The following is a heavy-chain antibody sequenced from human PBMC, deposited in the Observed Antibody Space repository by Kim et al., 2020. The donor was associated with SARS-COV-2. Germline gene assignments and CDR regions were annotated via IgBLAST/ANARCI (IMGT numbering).Heavy chain of an antibody. V-gene: IGHV3-48*02. J-gene: IGHJ2*01. CDR1: GFTFSSYS. Sequence: GGSLRLSCAASGFTFSSYSMDWVRQAPGKGPEWLSYISTSSDTTYYADSVKGRFTISRDNAKNSLYLQMNSLRDGDTAVYYCARSPRVEAPGALYWYFGIWGRGPLVTVSS. CDR2: ISTSSDTT. D-gene: IGHD2-2*01. CDR3: ARSPRVEAPGALYWYFGI.